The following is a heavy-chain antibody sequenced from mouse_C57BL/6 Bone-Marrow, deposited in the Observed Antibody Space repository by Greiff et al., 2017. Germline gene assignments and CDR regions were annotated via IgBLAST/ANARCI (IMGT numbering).Heavy chain of an antibody. CDR2: IDPSDSYT. J-gene: IGHJ2*01. CDR1: GYTFTSYW. D-gene: IGHD1-1*01. CDR3: ASLYYYGSTLFDY. V-gene: IGHV1-69*01. Sequence: LQQPGAELVMPGASVKLSCKASGYTFTSYWMHWVKQRPGQGLEWIGEIDPSDSYTNYNQKFKGKSTLTVDKSSSTAYMQLSSLTSEDSAVYYCASLYYYGSTLFDYWGQGTTLTVSS.